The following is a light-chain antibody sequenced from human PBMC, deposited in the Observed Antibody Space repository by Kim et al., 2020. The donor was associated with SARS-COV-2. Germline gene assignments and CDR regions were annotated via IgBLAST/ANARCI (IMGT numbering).Light chain of an antibody. J-gene: IGKJ1*01. V-gene: IGKV1-5*03. CDR3: QQYNTYPWT. CDR1: QSISSW. CDR2: KAS. Sequence: DIQMTQSPSTLSASVGDRVTITCRTSQSISSWLAWCQQKPGKAPKLLIYKASSLESGVPSRFSGSGSGTEFTLTISSLQPDDFATYYCQQYNTYPWTFGQGTKVDIK.